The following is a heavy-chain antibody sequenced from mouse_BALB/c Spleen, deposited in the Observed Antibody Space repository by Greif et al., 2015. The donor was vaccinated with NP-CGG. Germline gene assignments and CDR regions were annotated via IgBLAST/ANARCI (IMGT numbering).Heavy chain of an antibody. CDR3: ERGSGSVRGSFDV. CDR1: GYTFTSYT. Sequence: QVQLQQSGAELARPGASVKMSCKASGYTFTSYTMHWVKQRPGQGLEWIGYINPSSGYTNYNQKFKDKATLTADKSSSXAICHLASRTSGASAVYYCERGSGSVRGSFDVWGAGTTFPVSS. V-gene: IGHV1-4*01. CDR2: INPSSGYT. J-gene: IGHJ1*01.